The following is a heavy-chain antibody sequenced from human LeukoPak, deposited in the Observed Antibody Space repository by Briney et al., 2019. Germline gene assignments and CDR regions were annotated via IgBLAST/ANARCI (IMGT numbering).Heavy chain of an antibody. CDR1: GGTFSRRS. J-gene: IGHJ4*02. CDR2: IILTFGTP. V-gene: IGHV1-69*05. Sequence: ASVKVSCKASGGTFSRRSVTWVRQAPGQGLEWMGGIILTFGTPNYAQQFQDRVTITTEESRTTVYMELRSLRSEDTAVYYCAREVEGHFDYWAREPWSPSPQ. CDR3: AREVEGHFDY.